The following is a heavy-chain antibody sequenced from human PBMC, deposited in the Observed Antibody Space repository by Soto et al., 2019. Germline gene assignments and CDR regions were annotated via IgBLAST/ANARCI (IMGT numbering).Heavy chain of an antibody. CDR2: ISAYNGNT. V-gene: IGHV1-18*01. D-gene: IGHD2-2*01. Sequence: ASVKVSCKSSGYTFTSYGISWVRQAPGQGLEWMGWISAYNGNTNYAQKLQGRVTMTTDTSTSTAYMELRSLRSDDTAVYYCARDVPATDAFDIWGQGTMVTVSS. CDR1: GYTFTSYG. CDR3: ARDVPATDAFDI. J-gene: IGHJ3*02.